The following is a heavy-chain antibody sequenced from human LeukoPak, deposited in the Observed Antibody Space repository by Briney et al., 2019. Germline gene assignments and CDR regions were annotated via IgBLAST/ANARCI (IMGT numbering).Heavy chain of an antibody. CDR1: GFTFSSYA. CDR2: ISYDGSNK. D-gene: IGHD3-3*01. Sequence: PGGSLRLSCAASGFTFSSYAMHWVRQAPGKGLEWVAVISYDGSNKYYADSVKGRFTISRDNSKNTLCLQMNSLRAEDTAVYYCARDDRRDDFWSGYFYYYYYYGMDVWGQGTTVTVSS. J-gene: IGHJ6*02. CDR3: ARDDRRDDFWSGYFYYYYYYGMDV. V-gene: IGHV3-30-3*01.